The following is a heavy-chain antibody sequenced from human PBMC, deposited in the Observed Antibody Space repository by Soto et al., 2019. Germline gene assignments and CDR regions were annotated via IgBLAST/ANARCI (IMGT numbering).Heavy chain of an antibody. D-gene: IGHD6-13*01. CDR1: GYTFTSYV. CDR3: ASYREQLVSYGMDV. CDR2: ISAYNGNT. Sequence: QVQLVQSGAEVKKPGASVKVSCKASGYTFTSYVISWVRQAPGQGLEWMGWISAYNGNTNYAQKLQGRVTMTTDTSTSTAYMELRSLRSDDTAVNYCASYREQLVSYGMDVWGQGTTVTVSS. J-gene: IGHJ6*02. V-gene: IGHV1-18*01.